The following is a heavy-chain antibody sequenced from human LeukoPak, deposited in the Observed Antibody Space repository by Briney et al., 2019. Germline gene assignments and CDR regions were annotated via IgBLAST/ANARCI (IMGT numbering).Heavy chain of an antibody. CDR1: GFTFSSYA. CDR3: ASFSGSIRKSYFDY. J-gene: IGHJ4*02. Sequence: GGSLRLSCAASGFTFSSYAMHWVRQAPGKGLEWVAVISYDGSNKYYADSVKGRFTISRDNSKNTLYLQMNSLRAEDTAVYYCASFSGSIRKSYFDYWGQGTLVTVSS. CDR2: ISYDGSNK. V-gene: IGHV3-30*04. D-gene: IGHD6-19*01.